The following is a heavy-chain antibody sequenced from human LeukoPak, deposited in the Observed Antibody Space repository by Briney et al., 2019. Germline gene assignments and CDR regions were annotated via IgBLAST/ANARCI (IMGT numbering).Heavy chain of an antibody. Sequence: SETLSLTCTVSGGSISSYYWSWIRQPAGKGLEWIGRIYTSGSTNYNPSLKSRVTMSVDTSKNQCSLKLSSVTAADTAVYYCARELVGQYCSGGSCYNFYYYYYMDVWGKGTTVTVSS. J-gene: IGHJ6*03. CDR1: GGSISSYY. V-gene: IGHV4-4*07. CDR3: ARELVGQYCSGGSCYNFYYYYYMDV. D-gene: IGHD2-15*01. CDR2: IYTSGST.